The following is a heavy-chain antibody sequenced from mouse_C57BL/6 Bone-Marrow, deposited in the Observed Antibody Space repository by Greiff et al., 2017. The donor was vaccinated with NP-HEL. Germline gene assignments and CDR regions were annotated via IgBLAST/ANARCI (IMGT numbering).Heavy chain of an antibody. J-gene: IGHJ3*01. CDR1: GYTFTTYW. CDR3: ARKAYYGRSYEFAY. V-gene: IGHV1-50*01. CDR2: IDPSDSYT. Sequence: QVQLQQPGAELVKPGASVKLSCKASGYTFTTYWMQWVKQRPGQGLEWIGEIDPSDSYTNYNQKFKGKATLTVDTSSSTANMQLSSRTPEDSAVYYCARKAYYGRSYEFAYWGQGTRVTVSA. D-gene: IGHD1-1*01.